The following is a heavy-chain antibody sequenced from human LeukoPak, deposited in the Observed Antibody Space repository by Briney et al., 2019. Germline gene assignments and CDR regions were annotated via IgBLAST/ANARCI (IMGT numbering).Heavy chain of an antibody. CDR3: ARDGNLLGRNGMDV. D-gene: IGHD3-3*02. CDR1: GGSITSGTYY. Sequence: SETLSLTCTVSGGSITSGTYYWGWIRQPPGKGLEWIGSIYYSGSTYYNPSLKSRVTLSIDTSKNLFSLRLSSVTAADTAVYYCARDGNLLGRNGMDVWGQGTMVTVSS. V-gene: IGHV4-39*07. J-gene: IGHJ6*02. CDR2: IYYSGST.